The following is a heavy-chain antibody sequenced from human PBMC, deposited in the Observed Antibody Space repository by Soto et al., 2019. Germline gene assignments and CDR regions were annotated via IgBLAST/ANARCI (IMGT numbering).Heavy chain of an antibody. CDR2: INPNSGGT. V-gene: IGHV1-2*02. CDR1: GYTFTGYY. J-gene: IGHJ6*02. D-gene: IGHD3-10*01. CDR3: ARSYGSGSYYTEDNYYYGMDV. Sequence: ASVKVSCKASGYTFTGYYMHWVRQAPGQGLEWMGWINPNSGGTNYAQKFQGRVTMTRDTSISTAYMELSRLRSDDTAVYYCARSYGSGSYYTEDNYYYGMDVWGQGTTVTVSS.